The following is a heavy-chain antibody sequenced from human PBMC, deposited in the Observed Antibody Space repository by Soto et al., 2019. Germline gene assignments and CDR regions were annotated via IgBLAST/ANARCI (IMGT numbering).Heavy chain of an antibody. CDR1: GFTFSSYA. J-gene: IGHJ4*02. D-gene: IGHD3-10*01. V-gene: IGHV3-30-3*01. Sequence: PGGSLRLSCAASGFTFSSYAMHWVRQAPGKGLEWVAVISYDGSNKYYADSVKGRFTISRDNSKNTLYLQMNSLRAEDTAVYYCARPLLWFGELSLWGQGTLVTVS. CDR3: ARPLLWFGELSL. CDR2: ISYDGSNK.